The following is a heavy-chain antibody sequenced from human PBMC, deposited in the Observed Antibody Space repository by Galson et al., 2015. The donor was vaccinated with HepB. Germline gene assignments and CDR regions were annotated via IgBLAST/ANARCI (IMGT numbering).Heavy chain of an antibody. Sequence: TLSLTCAVSGGSISSGGYYWNWIRQHPETGLEWIGSIYYRTKYNPSFQSRVTMSVETPKNQFSLNLTSVTAADTAIYYCAREDEYGRNYVWGQGIRVIVSA. CDR1: GGSISSGGYY. V-gene: IGHV4-31*11. D-gene: IGHD3-16*01. CDR2: IYYRT. CDR3: AREDEYGRNYV. J-gene: IGHJ4*02.